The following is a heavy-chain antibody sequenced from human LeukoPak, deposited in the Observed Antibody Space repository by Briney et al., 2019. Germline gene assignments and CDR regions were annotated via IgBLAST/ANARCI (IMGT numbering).Heavy chain of an antibody. Sequence: PGGSLRLSXAASGFTFSSYWMSWVRQAPGKGLEWVANIKQDGSEKYYVDSVKGRFTISRDNAKNSLYLQMNSLRAEDTAVYHCARDRRELLSDYWGQGTLVTVSS. CDR3: ARDRRELLSDY. CDR2: IKQDGSEK. CDR1: GFTFSSYW. V-gene: IGHV3-7*01. J-gene: IGHJ4*02. D-gene: IGHD1-26*01.